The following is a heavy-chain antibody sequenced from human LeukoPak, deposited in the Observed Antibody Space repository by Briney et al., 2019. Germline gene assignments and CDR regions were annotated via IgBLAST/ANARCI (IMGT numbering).Heavy chain of an antibody. J-gene: IGHJ4*02. CDR1: GYTFTGYY. CDR3: ARVITMVRGVKFLGY. V-gene: IGHV1-2*02. CDR2: INPNSGGT. D-gene: IGHD3-10*01. Sequence: ASVKVSCKASGYTFTGYYMHWVRQAPGQGLEWMGWINPNSGGTNYAQKFQGRVTMTRDTSISTAYMELSRLRSDDTAVYYCARVITMVRGVKFLGYWGQGTLVTVSS.